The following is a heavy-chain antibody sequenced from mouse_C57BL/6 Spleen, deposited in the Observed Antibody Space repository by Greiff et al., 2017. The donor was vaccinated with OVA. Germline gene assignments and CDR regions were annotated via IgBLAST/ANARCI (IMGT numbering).Heavy chain of an antibody. CDR1: GYSITSGYD. Sequence: EVQLQQSGPGMVKPSQSLSLTCTVTGYSITSGYDWHWIRHFPGNKLGWMGYISYSGSTNYNPSLKSRISITHDTSKNHFFLKLNSVTTEDTATYYCARDIAHWYVDVWGTGTTVTVSS. J-gene: IGHJ1*03. D-gene: IGHD2-12*01. V-gene: IGHV3-1*01. CDR2: ISYSGST. CDR3: ARDIAHWYVDV.